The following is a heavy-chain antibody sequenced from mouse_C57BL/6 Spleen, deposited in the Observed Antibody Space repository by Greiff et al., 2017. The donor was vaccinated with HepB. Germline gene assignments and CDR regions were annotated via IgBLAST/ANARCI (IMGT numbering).Heavy chain of an antibody. CDR2: IYPGDGDT. J-gene: IGHJ2*01. CDR1: GYAFSSYW. D-gene: IGHD4-1*01. Sequence: VQLQQSGAELVKPGASVKISCKASGYAFSSYWMNWVKQRPGKGLEWIGQIYPGDGDTNYNGKFKGKATLTADKSSSTAYMQLSSLTSEDSAVYFCARSWTNLYYFDYWGQGTTLTVSS. V-gene: IGHV1-80*01. CDR3: ARSWTNLYYFDY.